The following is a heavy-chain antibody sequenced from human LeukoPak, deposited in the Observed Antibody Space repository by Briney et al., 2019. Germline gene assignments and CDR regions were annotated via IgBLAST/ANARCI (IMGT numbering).Heavy chain of an antibody. CDR1: GFTFDDYG. J-gene: IGHJ1*01. D-gene: IGHD6-6*01. CDR2: INWNGGST. CDR3: ARDLSSSSTAYFQH. V-gene: IGHV3-20*04. Sequence: GGSLRLSCAASGFTFDDYGMSWVRQAPRKGLEWVSGINWNGGSTGYADSVKGRFTISRDNAKNSLYLQMNSLRAEDTAVYYCARDLSSSSTAYFQHWGQGTLVTVSS.